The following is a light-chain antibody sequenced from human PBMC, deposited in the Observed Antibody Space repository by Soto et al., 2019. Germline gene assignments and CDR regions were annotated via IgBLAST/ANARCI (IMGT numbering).Light chain of an antibody. CDR3: QVWASNTYV. Sequence: YELTQPLSVSVGLGQTARITCGGDDIENKKVYWDQQKPGQAPWLVLFWDSNRPPGIYERFSGSNSGNTATLSISGAQDGDEADYYCQVWASNTYVFGSGAKVTVL. V-gene: IGLV3-9*01. CDR2: WDS. CDR1: DIENKK. J-gene: IGLJ1*01.